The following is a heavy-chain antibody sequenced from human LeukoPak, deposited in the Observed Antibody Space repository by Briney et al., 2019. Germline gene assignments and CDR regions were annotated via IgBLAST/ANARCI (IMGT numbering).Heavy chain of an antibody. CDR2: IKQDGSEK. CDR3: ARFIYNGSGSYSKILDY. D-gene: IGHD3-10*01. J-gene: IGHJ4*02. Sequence: PGGSLRLSCAASGFTFSSYWMSWVRQAPGKGLEWVANIKQDGSEKYYVDSVKGRFTISRDNAKNSLYLQMNSLRAEDTAVYYCARFIYNGSGSYSKILDYWGQGTLVTVSS. CDR1: GFTFSSYW. V-gene: IGHV3-7*04.